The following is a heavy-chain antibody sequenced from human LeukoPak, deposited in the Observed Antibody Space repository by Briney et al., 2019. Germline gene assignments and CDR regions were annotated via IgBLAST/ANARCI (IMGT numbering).Heavy chain of an antibody. D-gene: IGHD3-22*01. Sequence: PSETLSLTCTVSGGSISSSGYYWGWIRQPPGEGLEWIGIIYYSGSTYYNPSLKSRVTISVDRSKNQFSLKLSSLTAADTAVYYCARGATMIVVVNYFDSWGQGTLVTVSS. CDR2: IYYSGST. CDR3: ARGATMIVVVNYFDS. V-gene: IGHV4-39*01. CDR1: GGSISSSGYY. J-gene: IGHJ4*02.